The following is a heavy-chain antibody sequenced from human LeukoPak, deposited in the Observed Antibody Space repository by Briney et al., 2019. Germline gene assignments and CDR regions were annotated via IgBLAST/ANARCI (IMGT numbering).Heavy chain of an antibody. CDR3: AKVRVGTAHFDH. D-gene: IGHD2-15*01. Sequence: VVVISHDGSNNNYADSVKGRFTISRDNSKNTLYLQMNSLRPEDTAVYYCAKVRVGTAHFDHWGQGTLVTVSS. CDR2: ISHDGSNN. V-gene: IGHV3-30*18. J-gene: IGHJ4*02.